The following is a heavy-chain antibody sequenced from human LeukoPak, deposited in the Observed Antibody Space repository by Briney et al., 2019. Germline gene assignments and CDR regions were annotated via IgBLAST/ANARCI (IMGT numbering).Heavy chain of an antibody. J-gene: IGHJ3*02. D-gene: IGHD4-23*01. CDR3: ARHLSDYGGIDAFDI. CDR2: IYPGDSDT. CDR1: GYSFTSYW. V-gene: IGHV5-51*01. Sequence: GESLKISCKGSGYSFTSYWIGWVRQLPGKGLEWMGIIYPGDSDTRYSPSFQGQVTISADKSISTAYLQWSSLKASDTAMYYCARHLSDYGGIDAFDIWGQGTMVTVSS.